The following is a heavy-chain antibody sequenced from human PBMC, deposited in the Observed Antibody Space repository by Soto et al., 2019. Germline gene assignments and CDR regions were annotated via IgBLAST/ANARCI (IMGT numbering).Heavy chain of an antibody. Sequence: GESLKISCKGSGYSFTSYWIGWVRQMPGKGLEWMGIIYPGDSDTRYSPSFQGQVTISADKSISTAYLQWISLKASDTAMYYCARQQYDFWSCYNYYYYYGMDVWGHRSAVTVS. CDR2: IYPGDSDT. CDR3: ARQQYDFWSCYNYYYYYGMDV. V-gene: IGHV5-51*01. J-gene: IGHJ6*02. CDR1: GYSFTSYW. D-gene: IGHD3-3*01.